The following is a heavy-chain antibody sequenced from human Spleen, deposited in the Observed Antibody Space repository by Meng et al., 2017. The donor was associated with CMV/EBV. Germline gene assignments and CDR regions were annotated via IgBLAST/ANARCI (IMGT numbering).Heavy chain of an antibody. CDR2: ISYDGSNK. D-gene: IGHD3-3*01. CDR1: GFTFSSYA. J-gene: IGHJ6*02. CDR3: ARDGYYDFWSGYTPYYYYGMDV. Sequence: GGSLRLSCAASGFTFSSYAMHWVRQAPGKGLEWMAVISYDGSNKYYADSVKGRFTISRDNSKNTLYLQMNSLRAEDTAVYYCARDGYYDFWSGYTPYYYYGMDVWGQGTTVTVSS. V-gene: IGHV3-30*04.